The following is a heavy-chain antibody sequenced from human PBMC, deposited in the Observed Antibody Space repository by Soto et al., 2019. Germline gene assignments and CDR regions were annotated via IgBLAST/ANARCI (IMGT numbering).Heavy chain of an antibody. CDR1: GGSVSSGSYY. CDR2: IYYSGST. Sequence: SETLSLTCTVSGGSVSSGSYYWSWIRQPPGKGLEWIGYIYYSGSTNYNPSLKSRVTISVDTSKNQFSLKLSSVTAADTAVYYCARYPSGLDYWGQGTLVTVSS. J-gene: IGHJ4*02. V-gene: IGHV4-61*01. CDR3: ARYPSGLDY. D-gene: IGHD3-10*01.